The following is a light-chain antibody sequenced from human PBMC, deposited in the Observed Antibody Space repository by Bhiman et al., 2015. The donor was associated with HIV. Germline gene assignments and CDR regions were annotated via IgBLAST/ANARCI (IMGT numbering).Light chain of an antibody. Sequence: QSVLTQPPSVSVAPGQKVTISCSGSSSNIGNNYVSWYQQLPGTAPKLLIYENTKRPSGIPDRFSGSKSGTSASLAITGLQAEDEADYYCQSYDSSLSGLWVFGGGTKLTVL. J-gene: IGLJ2*01. CDR1: SSNIGNNY. CDR2: ENT. V-gene: IGLV1-51*02. CDR3: QSYDSSLSGLWV.